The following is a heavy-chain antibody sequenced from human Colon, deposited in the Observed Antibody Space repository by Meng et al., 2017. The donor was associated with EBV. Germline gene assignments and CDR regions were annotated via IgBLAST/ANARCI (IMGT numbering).Heavy chain of an antibody. Sequence: QVQLQQWGAGLLKPSETLSLPCAVYGGSFSGIYWSWIRQPPGKGLEWIGEINLSGSSSYNPSLKSRVTISIDTSKNQVSLKLRSVTAADTAVYYCARGRIIEAAGTVWFAALSVWGQGTLVNVST. CDR2: INLSGSS. CDR1: GGSFSGIY. D-gene: IGHD6-13*01. CDR3: ARGRIIEAAGTVWFAALSV. V-gene: IGHV4-34*01. J-gene: IGHJ4*02.